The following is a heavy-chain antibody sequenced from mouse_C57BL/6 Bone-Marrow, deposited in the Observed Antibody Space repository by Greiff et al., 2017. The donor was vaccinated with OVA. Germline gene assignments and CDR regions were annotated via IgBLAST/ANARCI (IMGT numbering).Heavy chain of an antibody. Sequence: QVQLQQSGAELVRPGASVTLSCKASGYTFTDYEMHWVKQTPVHGLEWIGAIDPETGGTAYNQKFKGKAILTADKSSSTAYMELRSLTSEDSAVYYCTRRDYSNYGTGYAMDYWGQGTSVTVSS. CDR1: GYTFTDYE. CDR2: IDPETGGT. J-gene: IGHJ4*01. D-gene: IGHD2-5*01. CDR3: TRRDYSNYGTGYAMDY. V-gene: IGHV1-15*01.